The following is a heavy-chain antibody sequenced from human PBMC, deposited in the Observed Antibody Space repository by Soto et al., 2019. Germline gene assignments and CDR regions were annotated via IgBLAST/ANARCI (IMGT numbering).Heavy chain of an antibody. D-gene: IGHD5-12*01. J-gene: IGHJ6*02. V-gene: IGHV3-33*08. CDR1: GFTFSSYG. CDR3: ARGRRDGYNFNYYYGMDV. Sequence: QVQLVESGGGVVQPGGSLRLSCAASGFTFSSYGMHWVRQAPGKGLEWVAVIWYDGSNKYYADSVKGRFTISRDNSKNTLYLQMNSLRAEDTAVYYCARGRRDGYNFNYYYGMDVWGQGTTVTVSS. CDR2: IWYDGSNK.